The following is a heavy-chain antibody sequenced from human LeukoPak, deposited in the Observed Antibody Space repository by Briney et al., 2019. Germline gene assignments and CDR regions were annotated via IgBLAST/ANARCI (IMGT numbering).Heavy chain of an antibody. J-gene: IGHJ4*02. Sequence: ASVKVSCKASGYTFTSYGISWVRQAPGQGLEWMGIINPSGGNTNYAQNFQGRVTMTRDMSTSTVYMELSSLRSEDTAVYYCARDTSGWSYFDYWGQGTLDTVSS. CDR3: ARDTSGWSYFDY. CDR2: INPSGGNT. V-gene: IGHV1-46*01. CDR1: GYTFTSYG. D-gene: IGHD6-19*01.